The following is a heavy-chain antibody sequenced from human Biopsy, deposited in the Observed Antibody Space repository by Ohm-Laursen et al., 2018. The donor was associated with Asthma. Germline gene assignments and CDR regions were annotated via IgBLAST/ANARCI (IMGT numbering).Heavy chain of an antibody. V-gene: IGHV1-69*06. CDR1: RGTFSNFE. J-gene: IGHJ6*02. CDR3: ARPSPNRDIFYYYYYMDI. CDR2: ISPIFGSS. Sequence: SYKTSRGTFSNFEISWVGQAPGRRLKWMGGISPIFGSSNYAQRFQGRVTITAEIFTPTVYMELSGLRCDDTAIYYCARPSPNRDIFYYYYYMDIWGQGTTVSVSS. D-gene: IGHD3-3*02.